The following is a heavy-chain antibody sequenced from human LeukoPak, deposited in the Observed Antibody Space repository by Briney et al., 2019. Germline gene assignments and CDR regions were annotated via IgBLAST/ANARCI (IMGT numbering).Heavy chain of an antibody. D-gene: IGHD3-10*01. V-gene: IGHV4-39*07. CDR1: GGSISSSSYY. CDR2: IYYSGST. CDR3: ARGNFYYGSGRGFDY. Sequence: SETLSLTCTVSGGSISSSSYYWGWIRQPPGKGLEWIGSIYYSGSTYYNPSLKSRVTISVDTSKNQFSLKLSSVTAADTAVYYCARGNFYYGSGRGFDYWGQGTLVTVSS. J-gene: IGHJ4*02.